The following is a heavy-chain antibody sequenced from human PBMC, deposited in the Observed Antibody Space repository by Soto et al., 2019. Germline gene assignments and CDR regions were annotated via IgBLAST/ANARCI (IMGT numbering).Heavy chain of an antibody. V-gene: IGHV4-59*01. CDR2: IYYSGST. CDR3: ARGETLPYYYYYMDV. CDR1: GGSISSYY. Sequence: PSETLSLTFTVSGGSISSYYWSWIRQPPGKGLEWIGYIYYSGSTNYNPSLKSRVTISVDTSKNQFSLKLSSVTAADTAVYYCARGETLPYYYYYMDVWGKGTTVTVSS. J-gene: IGHJ6*03.